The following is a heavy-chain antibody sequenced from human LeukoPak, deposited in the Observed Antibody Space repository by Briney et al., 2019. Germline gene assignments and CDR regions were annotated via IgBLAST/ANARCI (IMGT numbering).Heavy chain of an antibody. CDR3: AKVLRWTNFDY. CDR1: GFTFSSYG. Sequence: QTGGSLRLSCAASGFTFSSYGMGWVRQAPGKGLEWVSAISGSGDSTYYADSVKGRFTISRDNSKNTVYLQMNSLRAEDTAVYYCAKVLRWTNFDYWGQGTLVTVSS. CDR2: ISGSGDST. D-gene: IGHD4-23*01. V-gene: IGHV3-23*01. J-gene: IGHJ4*02.